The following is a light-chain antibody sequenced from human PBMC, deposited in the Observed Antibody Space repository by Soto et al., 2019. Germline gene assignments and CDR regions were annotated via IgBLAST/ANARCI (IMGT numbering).Light chain of an antibody. CDR3: QQLNTYPPWT. J-gene: IGKJ1*01. CDR1: QTINKN. Sequence: DIQMTQSPTSLSASVGDRVTITCWASQTINKNLNWYQHKLGKAPELLIYDASDSQAGVPSRFSGSGSGTDFTLIISGLQPEDFATYYCQQLNTYPPWTFGQGTKVEIK. V-gene: IGKV1-39*01. CDR2: DAS.